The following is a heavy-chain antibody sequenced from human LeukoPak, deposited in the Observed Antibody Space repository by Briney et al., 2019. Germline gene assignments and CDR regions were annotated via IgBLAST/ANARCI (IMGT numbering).Heavy chain of an antibody. D-gene: IGHD2-15*01. V-gene: IGHV3-43D*03. CDR3: ARDSQDCSASTCYFDY. CDR1: GFTFDDYA. CDR2: ISWDSRSA. J-gene: IGHJ4*02. Sequence: GGSLRLSCAASGFTFDDYAMHWVSQSPGKGLQWVSFISWDSRSAYYADSVKGRFAISRDNNKKSVFLQMNSLTAEDTAFYYCARDSQDCSASTCYFDYWGQGTLVTVSA.